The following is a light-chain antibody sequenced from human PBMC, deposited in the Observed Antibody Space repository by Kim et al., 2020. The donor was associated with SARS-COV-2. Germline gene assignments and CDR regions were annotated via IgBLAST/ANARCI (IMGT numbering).Light chain of an antibody. CDR2: HKT. CDR3: NSRDSSGNYLV. V-gene: IGLV3-19*01. J-gene: IGLJ3*02. CDR1: SLRNYY. Sequence: ALGQTVRITCHGDSLRNYYASWYQQRPGQAPGLVMYHKTNRPSGIPERFSGSSSGNTASLTITGAQAEDEADYYCNSRDSSGNYLVFGGGTQLTVL.